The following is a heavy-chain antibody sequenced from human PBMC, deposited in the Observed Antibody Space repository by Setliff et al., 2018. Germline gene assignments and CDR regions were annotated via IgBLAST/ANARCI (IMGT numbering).Heavy chain of an antibody. Sequence: PSETLSLTCTVSGDSIRNYHWSWFRQPPGSRLEWIGYIYTTGSTSYNPSLKSRVTMSVDTSKTQFSLNLRFVTAADTAVYYCARFGGSASVARFSPPIWGPGSLVTVSS. J-gene: IGHJ4*02. CDR2: IYTTGST. D-gene: IGHD3-16*01. CDR1: GDSIRNYH. CDR3: ARFGGSASVARFSPPI. V-gene: IGHV4-4*08.